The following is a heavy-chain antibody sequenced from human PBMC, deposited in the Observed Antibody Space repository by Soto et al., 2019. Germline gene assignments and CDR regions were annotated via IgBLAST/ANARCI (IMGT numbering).Heavy chain of an antibody. Sequence: GGSLRLSCAATGFTFSVYSMNWVRQTPGKGLEWVSYISSGGSTVYYADSVRGRFTVSRDNAKNSLYLQMYNVRDDDTAIYYCVRWALYSSSSIEVHWGQGTLVTVSS. J-gene: IGHJ4*02. CDR1: GFTFSVYS. CDR3: VRWALYSSSSIEVH. CDR2: ISSGGSTV. D-gene: IGHD6-6*01. V-gene: IGHV3-48*02.